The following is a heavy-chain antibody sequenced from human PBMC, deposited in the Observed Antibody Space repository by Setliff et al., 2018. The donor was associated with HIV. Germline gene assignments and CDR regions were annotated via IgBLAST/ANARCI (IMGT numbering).Heavy chain of an antibody. J-gene: IGHJ6*03. CDR1: GGSFSGYY. Sequence: TSETLSLTCGVYGGSFSGYYWSWIRQPPGKGLEWIGEINDSGSTNYNPSLKSRVTISVDTSKNQFSLKLSSVTAADTAVYYCARDVRINTNFRLYYYYMDVWGKGTTVTVSS. CDR3: ARDVRINTNFRLYYYYMDV. V-gene: IGHV4-34*01. D-gene: IGHD1-1*01. CDR2: INDSGST.